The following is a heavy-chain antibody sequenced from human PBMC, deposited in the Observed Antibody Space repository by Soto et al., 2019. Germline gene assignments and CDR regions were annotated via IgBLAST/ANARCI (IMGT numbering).Heavy chain of an antibody. CDR1: GFTFSGSA. CDR3: TRSAVRP. D-gene: IGHD6-13*01. CDR2: IRSKANSYAT. Sequence: EVQLVESGGGLVQPGGSLKLSCAASGFTFSGSAMHWVRQASGKGLEWVGRIRSKANSYATAYAASVKGRYTISRDDSKNTAYMQRNRLKTEDTAVYYCTRSAVRPWGKGTLVTVSS. J-gene: IGHJ5*02. V-gene: IGHV3-73*01.